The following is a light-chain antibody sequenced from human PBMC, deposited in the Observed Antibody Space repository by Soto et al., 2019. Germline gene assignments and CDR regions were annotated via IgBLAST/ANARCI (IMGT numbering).Light chain of an antibody. CDR1: QSVSDN. V-gene: IGKV3D-15*01. Sequence: EIVLTQSPATLSVSPGERVTLSCRASQSVSDNLAWYQQKPGQVPRLLIYGASIRATDIPARFSGSGSGTEFSLTISSLQSEDFAVYYCQQYNDWPLTFGGGTKVEIK. J-gene: IGKJ4*01. CDR2: GAS. CDR3: QQYNDWPLT.